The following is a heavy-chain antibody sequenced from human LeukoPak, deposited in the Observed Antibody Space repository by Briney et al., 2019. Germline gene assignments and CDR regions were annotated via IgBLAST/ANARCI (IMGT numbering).Heavy chain of an antibody. CDR1: GFTFSSYT. V-gene: IGHV3-21*04. D-gene: IGHD3-10*01. CDR2: ISSSSSYI. Sequence: GGSLRLSCAASGFTFSSYTMNWVRQAPGKGLEWVSSISSSSSYIYYADSVEGRFTISRDNAKNSLYLQMNSLRAEDTAVYFCARGGVDYYGSGTYYLMYYFDYWGQGALVTVSS. CDR3: ARGGVDYYGSGTYYLMYYFDY. J-gene: IGHJ4*02.